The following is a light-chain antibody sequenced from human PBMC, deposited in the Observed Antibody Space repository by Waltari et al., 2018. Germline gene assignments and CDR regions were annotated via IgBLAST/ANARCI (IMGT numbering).Light chain of an antibody. CDR3: QHCGNAPQT. Sequence: EIVLTQSPGTLSLSPGERATLSCRASQSVSSSYLAWYQQKPGQTPRLLLYGASSRAAGIPDRFSVSASGTDSTLTISRLGPEDFAVYYCQHCGNAPQTFGQGTKVEIK. CDR1: QSVSSSY. J-gene: IGKJ1*01. CDR2: GAS. V-gene: IGKV3-20*01.